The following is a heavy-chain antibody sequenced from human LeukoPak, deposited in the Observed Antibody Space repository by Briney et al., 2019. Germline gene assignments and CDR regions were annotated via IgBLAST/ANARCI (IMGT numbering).Heavy chain of an antibody. CDR1: TFTFSSFA. CDR2: ISHYGDNT. J-gene: IGHJ5*02. D-gene: IGHD3-22*01. V-gene: IGHV3-23*01. Sequence: GGSLRLSCAASTFTFSSFAMSWVRQAPGKGLEWLATISHYGDNTYYADSVKGRFIISRDNSKNTLYLQVDSLRAEDTAVYYCASRHYYDSSGTPGGWFDPWGQGTLVTVSS. CDR3: ASRHYYDSSGTPGGWFDP.